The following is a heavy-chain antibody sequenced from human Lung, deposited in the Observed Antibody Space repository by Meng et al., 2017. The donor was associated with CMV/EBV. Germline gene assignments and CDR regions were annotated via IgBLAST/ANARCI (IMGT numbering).Heavy chain of an antibody. V-gene: IGHV4-34*01. CDR3: ARGYIVVVPAAMLRSGLYGMDX. Sequence: SXTLSLXCAVYGGSFSGYYWSWIRQPPGKGLEWIGEINHSGSTNYNPSLKSRVTISVDTSKNQFSLKLSSVTAADTAVYYCARGYIVVVPAAMLRSGLYGMDXWGQXTTVTVSS. CDR2: INHSGST. D-gene: IGHD2-2*01. CDR1: GGSFSGYY. J-gene: IGHJ6*02.